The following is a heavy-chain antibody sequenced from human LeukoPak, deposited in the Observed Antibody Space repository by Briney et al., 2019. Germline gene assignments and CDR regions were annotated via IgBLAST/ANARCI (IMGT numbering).Heavy chain of an antibody. J-gene: IGHJ6*02. D-gene: IGHD5-12*01. CDR3: ARHLDSGYAHGYGMDV. V-gene: IGHV5-10-1*01. CDR1: GYSFTSYW. Sequence: GESLKISCKGSGYSFTSYWISWVRQIPGKGLEWMGRIDPSDSYTNYSPSFQGHVTISADKSISTAYLQWSSLKASGTAMYYCARHLDSGYAHGYGMDVWGQGTTVTVSS. CDR2: IDPSDSYT.